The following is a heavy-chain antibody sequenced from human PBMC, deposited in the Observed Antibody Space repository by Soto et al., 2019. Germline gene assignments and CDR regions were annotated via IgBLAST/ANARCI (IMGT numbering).Heavy chain of an antibody. CDR2: IYPSDSDT. CDR3: ARVTGTVGLFHFGMDV. CDR1: GFSFTSYW. Sequence: PGESLKISCKGSGFSFTSYWIAWVRQMPGKGLEWMAIIYPSDSDTRYSPSFQGQVTISADKSINTAFLQWSSLKASDTAMYYCARVTGTVGLFHFGMDVWGQGTTVTVSS. V-gene: IGHV5-51*01. D-gene: IGHD1-1*01. J-gene: IGHJ6*02.